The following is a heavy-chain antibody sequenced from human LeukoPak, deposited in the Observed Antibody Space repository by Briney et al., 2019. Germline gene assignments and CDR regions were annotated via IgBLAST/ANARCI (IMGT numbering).Heavy chain of an antibody. CDR3: AKDRGVVGATPFDY. D-gene: IGHD1-26*01. CDR2: ISWYSGSI. Sequence: PGGSLRPSCAASGFTFDDYAMHWVRQAPGKGLEGVSGISWYSGSIGYADSVKGRFTISRDNAKNSLYPQMNSLRGEDTALYYCAKDRGVVGATPFDYWGQGTLVTVSS. V-gene: IGHV3-9*01. CDR1: GFTFDDYA. J-gene: IGHJ4*02.